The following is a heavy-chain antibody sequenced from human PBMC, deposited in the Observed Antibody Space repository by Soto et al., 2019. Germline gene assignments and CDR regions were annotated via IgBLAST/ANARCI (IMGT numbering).Heavy chain of an antibody. V-gene: IGHV1-46*01. CDR1: GYTFTRYY. CDR2: INPSGGST. D-gene: IGHD3-22*01. J-gene: IGHJ6*02. CDR3: ARPSPDYYDSSGYSYPHIMDV. Sequence: ASVKVSCKASGYTFTRYYMHWVRQVPGHGLEWMGIINPSGGSTRYAQKFQGRVTMTSDTSTSTVYMELSSLRSEDTAVYYCARPSPDYYDSSGYSYPHIMDVWGQGTKVTVSS.